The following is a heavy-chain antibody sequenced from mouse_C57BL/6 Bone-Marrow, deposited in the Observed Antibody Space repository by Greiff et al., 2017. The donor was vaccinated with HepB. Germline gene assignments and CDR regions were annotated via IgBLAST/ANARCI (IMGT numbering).Heavy chain of an antibody. V-gene: IGHV5-6*02. CDR1: GFTFSSYG. Sequence: EVKLVESGGDLVKPGGSLKLSCAASGFTFSSYGMSWVRQTPDKRLEWVATISSGGSYTYYPDSVKGRFTISRDNAKNTLYLQMSSLKSEDTAMYYCARRDGYYDYFDYWGQGTTLTVSS. CDR3: ARRDGYYDYFDY. D-gene: IGHD2-3*01. J-gene: IGHJ2*01. CDR2: ISSGGSYT.